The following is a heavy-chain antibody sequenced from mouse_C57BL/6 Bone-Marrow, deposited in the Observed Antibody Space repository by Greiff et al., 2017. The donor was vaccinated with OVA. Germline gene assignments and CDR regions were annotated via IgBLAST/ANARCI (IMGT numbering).Heavy chain of an antibody. CDR2: INSDGGST. D-gene: IGHD1-1*01. V-gene: IGHV5-2*01. J-gene: IGHJ1*03. CDR1: EYEFPSHD. CDR3: ARHPFYGSSYDFDV. Sequence: DVQLQESGGGLVQPGESLKLSCESNEYEFPSHDMSWVRKTPEKRLELVAAINSDGGSTYYPDTMESRFIISRDNTKKTLYLQMSSLRSEDTALYYCARHPFYGSSYDFDVWGTGTTVTVSS.